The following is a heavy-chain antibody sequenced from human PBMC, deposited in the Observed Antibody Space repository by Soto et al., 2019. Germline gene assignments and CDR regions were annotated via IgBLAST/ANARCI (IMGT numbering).Heavy chain of an antibody. CDR2: IKQDGSET. CDR1: GFTFSSFW. CDR3: ARGPAFPPFFDY. J-gene: IGHJ4*02. D-gene: IGHD2-2*01. V-gene: IGHV3-7*03. Sequence: GGSLRLSCAASGFTFSSFWMSWVRQAPGKGLEWAANIKQDGSETYYVDSVKGRFTISRDNAKKSLYLQMDSLRTEDTAIYYCARGPAFPPFFDYWGQGTLVTVSS.